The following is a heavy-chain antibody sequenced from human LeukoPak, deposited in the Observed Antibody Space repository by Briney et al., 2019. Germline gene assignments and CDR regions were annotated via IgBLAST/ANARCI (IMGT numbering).Heavy chain of an antibody. CDR2: INTNTGNP. V-gene: IGHV7-4-1*02. J-gene: IGHJ4*02. Sequence: ASVKVSCKASGYTFTSYAMNWVRQAPGQGLEWMGWINTNTGNPTYAQGFTGRFVFSLDTSVSTAYLQISSLKAEDTAVYYCARDIRPGYSYGPFDYWGQGTLVTVSS. CDR3: ARDIRPGYSYGPFDY. D-gene: IGHD5-18*01. CDR1: GYTFTSYA.